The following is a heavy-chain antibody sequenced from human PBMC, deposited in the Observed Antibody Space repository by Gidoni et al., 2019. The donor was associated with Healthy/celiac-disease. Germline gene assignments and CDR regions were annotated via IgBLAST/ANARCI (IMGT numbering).Heavy chain of an antibody. V-gene: IGHV3-11*06. D-gene: IGHD1-26*01. J-gene: IGHJ5*02. CDR2: ISSSSSYT. Sequence: QVQLVESGGGLVKPGGSLRLSCAASGCTFSDYYMSWIRQAPGKGLEWVSYISSSSSYTNYADSVKGRFTISRDNAKNSLYLQMNSLRAEDTAVYYCARAIQWELGVGWFDPWGQGTLVTVSS. CDR1: GCTFSDYY. CDR3: ARAIQWELGVGWFDP.